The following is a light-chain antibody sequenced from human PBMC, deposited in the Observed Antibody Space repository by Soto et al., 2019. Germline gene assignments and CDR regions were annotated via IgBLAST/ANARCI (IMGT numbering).Light chain of an antibody. CDR3: QTWGIGTLV. CDR1: GGHTTYA. V-gene: IGLV4-69*01. Sequence: QSVLTQSPSASASLGASVKLTCTVTGGHTTYAIAWHQQQPDKAPRYLMTLNSDGTHFDGDGIPDRFSGSSSGAERYLTISSLQPEDEADYYCQTWGIGTLVFGGGTKLTVL. CDR2: LNSDGTH. J-gene: IGLJ2*01.